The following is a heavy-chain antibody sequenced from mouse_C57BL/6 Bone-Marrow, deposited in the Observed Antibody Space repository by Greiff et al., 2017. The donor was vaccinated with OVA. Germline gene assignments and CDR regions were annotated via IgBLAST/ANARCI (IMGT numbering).Heavy chain of an antibody. CDR3: TSNCWYFDV. CDR2: IDPENGDT. CDR1: GFNIKDDY. D-gene: IGHD4-1*01. J-gene: IGHJ1*03. V-gene: IGHV14-4*01. Sequence: QSGAELVRPGASVKLSCTASGFNIKDDYMHWVKQRPEQGLEWIGWIDPENGDTEYASKFQGKATITADTSSNTAYLQLSSLTSEDTAVYYCTSNCWYFDVWGTGTTVTVSS.